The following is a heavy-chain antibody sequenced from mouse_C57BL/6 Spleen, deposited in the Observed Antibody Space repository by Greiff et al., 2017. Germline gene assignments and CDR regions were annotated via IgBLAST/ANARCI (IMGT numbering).Heavy chain of an antibody. CDR3: TRDDYGSGFAY. D-gene: IGHD1-1*01. CDR1: GFTFSSYA. CDR2: ISSGGDYI. Sequence: EVKLVESGEGLVKPGGSLKLSCAASGFTFSSYAMSWVRQTPEKRLEWVAYISSGGDYIYYADTVKGRFTISRDNARNTLYLQMSSLKSEDTAMYYCTRDDYGSGFAYWGQGTLVTVSA. V-gene: IGHV5-9-1*02. J-gene: IGHJ3*01.